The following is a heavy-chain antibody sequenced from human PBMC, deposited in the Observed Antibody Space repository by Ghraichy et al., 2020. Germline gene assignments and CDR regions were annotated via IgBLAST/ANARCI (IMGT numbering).Heavy chain of an antibody. J-gene: IGHJ4*02. D-gene: IGHD6-13*01. V-gene: IGHV1-46*01. CDR3: ARDSGDGSSWYPELAEYYFDY. CDR2: INPSGGST. CDR1: GYTFTSYY. Sequence: ASVKVSCKASGYTFTSYYMHWVRQAPGQGLEWMGIINPSGGSTSYAQKFQGRVTMTRDTSTSTVYMELSSLRSEDTAMYYCARDSGDGSSWYPELAEYYFDYWGQGTLVTVSS.